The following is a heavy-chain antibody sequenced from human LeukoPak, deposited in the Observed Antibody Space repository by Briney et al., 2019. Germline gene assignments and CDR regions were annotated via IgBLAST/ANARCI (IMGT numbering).Heavy chain of an antibody. V-gene: IGHV3-30*02. Sequence: GGSLRLSCAASGFTFSSYGMHWVRQAPGKGLEWVAFIRYDGSNKYYADPVKGRFTISRDNSKNTLYLQMNSLRAEDTAVYYCAKDKIQLWLLNGRMPWFDPWGQGTLVTVSS. CDR2: IRYDGSNK. D-gene: IGHD5-18*01. CDR1: GFTFSSYG. CDR3: AKDKIQLWLLNGRMPWFDP. J-gene: IGHJ5*02.